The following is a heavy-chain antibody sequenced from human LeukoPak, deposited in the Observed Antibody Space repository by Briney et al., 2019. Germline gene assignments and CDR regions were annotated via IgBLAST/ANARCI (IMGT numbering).Heavy chain of an antibody. V-gene: IGHV3-48*01. CDR3: ARGSGKYACTDGFDI. J-gene: IGHJ3*02. D-gene: IGHD1-26*01. Sequence: GGSLRLSCAASGFTFSGYGMNWVRQAPGKGLEWDSYISSSGSHIYYADSVRGRFTISRDNAQNSLYLHLNSLRVEDTAVYYCARGSGKYACTDGFDIWGQGTMVTVSS. CDR1: GFTFSGYG. CDR2: ISSSGSHI.